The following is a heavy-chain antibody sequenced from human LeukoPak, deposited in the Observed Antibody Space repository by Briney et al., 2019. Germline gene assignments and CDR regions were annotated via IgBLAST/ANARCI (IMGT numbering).Heavy chain of an antibody. CDR1: GFTVSSTY. CDR3: ARGHYGDYSFDY. D-gene: IGHD4-17*01. V-gene: IGHV3-53*04. J-gene: IGHJ4*02. CDR2: IYTGGNT. Sequence: GGSLRLSCAASGFTVSSTYMSWVRQAPGKGLEWVSVIYTGGNTYYADSVKGRFTISRHNSNNTLYLQMNSLRVEDTAVYYCARGHYGDYSFDYWDQGTLVTVSS.